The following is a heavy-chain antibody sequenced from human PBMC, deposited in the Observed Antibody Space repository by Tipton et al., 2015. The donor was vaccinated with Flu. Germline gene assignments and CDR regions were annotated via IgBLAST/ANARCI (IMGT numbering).Heavy chain of an antibody. D-gene: IGHD3-3*01. Sequence: TLSLTCTVSGGSISSGNYYWGWIRQPPGKGLEWIGEIDHSGSTNNNPSLKSRVTISKDTSKKQFSLNLSSMTAADTAVYYCARRTYDKSGFDYWGQGTLVTVSS. J-gene: IGHJ4*02. V-gene: IGHV4-39*07. CDR3: ARRTYDKSGFDY. CDR2: IDHSGST. CDR1: GGSISSGNYY.